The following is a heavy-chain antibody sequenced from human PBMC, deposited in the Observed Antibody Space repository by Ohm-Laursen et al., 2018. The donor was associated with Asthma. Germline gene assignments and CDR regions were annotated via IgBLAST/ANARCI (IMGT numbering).Heavy chain of an antibody. D-gene: IGHD3-10*01. CDR1: GFTFSSYS. Sequence: SLRLSCAASGFTFSSYSMNWVRQAPGKGLEWVSSISSSSSYIYYADSVKGRFTISRDNAKNSLYLQMNSLRAEDTAVYYCARAGSPSGSTITMVRALISSATYYYYGMDVWGQGTTVTVSS. CDR2: ISSSSSYI. V-gene: IGHV3-21*01. CDR3: ARAGSPSGSTITMVRALISSATYYYYGMDV. J-gene: IGHJ6*02.